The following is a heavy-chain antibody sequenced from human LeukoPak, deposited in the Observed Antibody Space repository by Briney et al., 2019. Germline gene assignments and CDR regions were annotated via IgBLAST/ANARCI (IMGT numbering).Heavy chain of an antibody. CDR2: IYTSGST. CDR1: GGSISSYY. Sequence: PSETLSLTCTVSGGSISSYYWSWIRQPAGKGLEWIGRIYTSGSTNYNPSLKSRVTMSVDTSKNQFSLKLSSVTAADTAVYYCARDFSAADKYYYYMDVWGKGTTVTVSS. D-gene: IGHD6-25*01. V-gene: IGHV4-4*07. J-gene: IGHJ6*03. CDR3: ARDFSAADKYYYYMDV.